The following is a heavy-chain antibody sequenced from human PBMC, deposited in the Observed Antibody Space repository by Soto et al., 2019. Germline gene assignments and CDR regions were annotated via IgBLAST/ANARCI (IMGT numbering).Heavy chain of an antibody. CDR2: ISSSGSTI. CDR1: GFTFSSYE. D-gene: IGHD3-10*01. CDR3: ARDRRTMVRGVPWYYFDY. Sequence: PGGSLRLSCAASGFTFSSYEMNWVRQSPGKGLEWVSYISSSGSTIYYADSVKGRFTISRDNAKNPLYLQMNSLRAEDTAVYYCARDRRTMVRGVPWYYFDYWGQGTLVTVS. V-gene: IGHV3-48*03. J-gene: IGHJ4*02.